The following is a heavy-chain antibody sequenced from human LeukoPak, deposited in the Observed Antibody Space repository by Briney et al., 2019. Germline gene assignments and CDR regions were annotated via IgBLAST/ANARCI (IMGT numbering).Heavy chain of an antibody. CDR1: GYPFTGYY. CDR2: INPNSGGT. D-gene: IGHD5-24*01. CDR3: ARAEGYSNPFDY. V-gene: IGHV1-2*06. Sequence: ASVKVSCKASGYPFTGYYMHWVRQAPGQVLEWMGRINPNSGGTNYAQKFQGRVTMTRDTSISTAYMELSRLRSDDTAVYYCARAEGYSNPFDYWGQGTLVTVSS. J-gene: IGHJ4*02.